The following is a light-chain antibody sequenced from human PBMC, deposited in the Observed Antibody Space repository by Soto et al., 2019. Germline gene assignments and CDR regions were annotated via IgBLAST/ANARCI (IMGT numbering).Light chain of an antibody. V-gene: IGLV2-8*01. J-gene: IGLJ1*01. Sequence: QSLLTQPPSAYGSPGQSVTISCTGANSDVGSYNFVSWYQQHPGRAPKLLIYEVSKRPSGVPDRFSGSKSGNTAFLTVSGLQAEDEADYYCSSYAGTNTRYLFGSGTKVTVL. CDR1: NSDVGSYNF. CDR2: EVS. CDR3: SSYAGTNTRYL.